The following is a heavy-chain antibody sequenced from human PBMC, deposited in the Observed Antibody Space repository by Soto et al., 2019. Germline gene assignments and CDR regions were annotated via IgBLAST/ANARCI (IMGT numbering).Heavy chain of an antibody. J-gene: IGHJ6*02. D-gene: IGHD2-15*01. CDR2: IIPILGIA. CDR1: GGTFSSYT. V-gene: IGHV1-69*08. CDR3: ARDYQGEVNSGYDPMVAATYYYGMDV. Sequence: QVQLVQSGAEVKKPGSSVKVSCKASGGTFSSYTISWVRQAPGQGLEWMGRIIPILGIANYAQKFQGRVTRXXDKSTSTAYXEXXXLXXGDTAVYYCARDYQGEVNSGYDPMVAATYYYGMDVWGQGTTVTVSS.